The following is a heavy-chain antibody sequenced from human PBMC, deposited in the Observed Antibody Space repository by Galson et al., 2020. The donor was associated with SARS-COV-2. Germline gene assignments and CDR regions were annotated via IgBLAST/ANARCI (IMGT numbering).Heavy chain of an antibody. D-gene: IGHD3-10*01. CDR1: GGSISSGDYY. J-gene: IGHJ3*02. Sequence: ETSETLSLTCTVSGGSISSGDYYWSWIRQPPGKGLEWIGYIYYSGSTYYNPSLKSRVTISVDTSKNQFSLKLSSVTAADTVVYYCARRQLWFGELSDAFDIWGQGTMVTVSS. CDR2: IYYSGST. CDR3: ARRQLWFGELSDAFDI. V-gene: IGHV4-30-4*01.